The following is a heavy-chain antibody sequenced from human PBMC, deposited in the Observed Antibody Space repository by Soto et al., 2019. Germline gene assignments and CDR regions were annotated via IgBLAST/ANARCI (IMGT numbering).Heavy chain of an antibody. Sequence: GGSLRLSCAASGFTVSSNYMSWVRQAPGKGLEWVSVIYSGGSTYYADSVKGRFTISRDNAKNSLYLQMNSLRDEDTAVYYCAREVHDYGDYWRSGCMDVWGQGTTVTVSS. J-gene: IGHJ6*02. CDR3: AREVHDYGDYWRSGCMDV. D-gene: IGHD4-17*01. V-gene: IGHV3-53*01. CDR1: GFTVSSNY. CDR2: IYSGGST.